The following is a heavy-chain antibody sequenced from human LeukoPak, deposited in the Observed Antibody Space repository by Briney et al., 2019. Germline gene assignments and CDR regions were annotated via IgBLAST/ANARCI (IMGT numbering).Heavy chain of an antibody. Sequence: PGGSLRLSCTASGFTFGDYAMSWVRQAPGKGLEWVGFIRSKAYGGTTEYAASVKGRFTISRDDSKSIAYLQMNSLKTEDTAVYYCTRGGGSSWYNYYYYYMDVWGKGTTVTISS. CDR3: TRGGGSSWYNYYYYYMDV. D-gene: IGHD6-13*01. V-gene: IGHV3-49*04. J-gene: IGHJ6*03. CDR2: IRSKAYGGTT. CDR1: GFTFGDYA.